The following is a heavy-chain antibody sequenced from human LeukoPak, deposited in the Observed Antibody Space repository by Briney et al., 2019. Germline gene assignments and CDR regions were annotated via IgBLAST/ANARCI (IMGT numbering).Heavy chain of an antibody. CDR3: ARGLLSYSSGWYGGDYFDY. D-gene: IGHD6-19*01. CDR2: INHSGST. Sequence: SETLSLTCAVYGGSFSGYYWSWIRQPPGKGLEWIGEINHSGSTNYNPSLKSRVTISVDTSKNQFSLKLSSVTAADTAVYYCARGLLSYSSGWYGGDYFDYWGQGTLVTVSS. J-gene: IGHJ4*02. V-gene: IGHV4-34*01. CDR1: GGSFSGYY.